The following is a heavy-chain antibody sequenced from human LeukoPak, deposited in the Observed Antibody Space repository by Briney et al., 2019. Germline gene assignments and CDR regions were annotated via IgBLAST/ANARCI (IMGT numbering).Heavy chain of an antibody. D-gene: IGHD5-24*01. CDR1: GGSISNYY. CDR2: IYVSGST. Sequence: SETLSLTCSVSGGSISNYYWNWIRQPAGKGLEWIGRIYVSGSTNLNPSLKSRVTMSVDTSKNQFSLELSSVTAADTAVYYCARERDNPPFDLWRQGTLVIVSS. CDR3: ARERDNPPFDL. J-gene: IGHJ4*02. V-gene: IGHV4-4*07.